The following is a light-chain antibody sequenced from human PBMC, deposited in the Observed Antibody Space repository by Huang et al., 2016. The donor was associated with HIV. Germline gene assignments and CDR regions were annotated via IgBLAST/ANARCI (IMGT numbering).Light chain of an antibody. J-gene: IGKJ1*01. CDR3: QQYDSLPPWT. Sequence: DIQMTQSPSSLSASVGDRVTITCQASQVIAKYLNWYQQKPGQAPKLLIYDASKLETGVPSRFSGSASGTDVTFTISSLQPEDSATYYCQQYDSLPPWTFGQGTKVGIK. CDR1: QVIAKY. V-gene: IGKV1-33*01. CDR2: DAS.